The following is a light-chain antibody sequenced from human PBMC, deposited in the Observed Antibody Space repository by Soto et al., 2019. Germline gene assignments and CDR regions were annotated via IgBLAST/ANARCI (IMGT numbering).Light chain of an antibody. V-gene: IGKV1-9*01. CDR2: GAS. CDR3: QQRNSYPLT. J-gene: IGKJ4*01. CDR1: QAISRS. Sequence: DIQLTQSPSFLSASVGDKVTITCRASQAISRSLAWYQQNPGKAPKLLIYGASTLQSGVPSRFSGSGSGTEFTLTIGSLQPEDFATYYCQQRNSYPLTFGGGAKVEMK.